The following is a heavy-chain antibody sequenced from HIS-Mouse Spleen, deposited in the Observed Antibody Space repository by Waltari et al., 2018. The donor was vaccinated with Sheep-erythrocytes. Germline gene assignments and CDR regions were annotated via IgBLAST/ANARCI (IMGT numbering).Heavy chain of an antibody. V-gene: IGHV5-51*01. CDR2: IYPGDSDT. Sequence: EVQLVQSGAEVKKPGESLKISCKGSGYSFTIYWSAWVRQRPGKGLEWMGDIYPGDSDTRYSPSFPGQVTISADKSISTACLQWSSLKASDTAMYYCARLFYVDIVATTLFDYWGQGTLVTVSS. CDR3: ARLFYVDIVATTLFDY. D-gene: IGHD5-12*01. CDR1: GYSFTIYW. J-gene: IGHJ4*02.